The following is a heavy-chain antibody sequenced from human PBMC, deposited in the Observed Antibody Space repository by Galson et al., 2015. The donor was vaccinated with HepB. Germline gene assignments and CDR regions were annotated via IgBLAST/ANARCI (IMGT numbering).Heavy chain of an antibody. Sequence: SVKVSCKASGYTLTSYGISWVRQAPGQGLEWMGWISAYNGNTNYAQKLQGRVTMTTDTSTSTAYMELRSLRSDDTAMYYCARLEGSGSYSSLWGQGTLVTVSS. CDR1: GYTLTSYG. D-gene: IGHD1-26*01. CDR2: ISAYNGNT. CDR3: ARLEGSGSYSSL. J-gene: IGHJ4*02. V-gene: IGHV1-18*04.